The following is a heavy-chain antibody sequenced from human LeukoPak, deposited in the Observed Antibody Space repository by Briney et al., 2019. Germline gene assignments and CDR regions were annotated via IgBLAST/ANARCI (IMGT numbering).Heavy chain of an antibody. V-gene: IGHV3-30*04. CDR3: AKVGSGWPNAFDI. CDR2: ISYDGSNK. D-gene: IGHD6-19*01. J-gene: IGHJ3*02. CDR1: GFTFSSCA. Sequence: GGSLRLSCAASGFTFSSCAMHWVRQAPGKGLEWVAVISYDGSNKYYADSVKGRFTISRDNSKNTLYLQMNSLRAEDTAVYYCAKVGSGWPNAFDIWGQGTMVTVSS.